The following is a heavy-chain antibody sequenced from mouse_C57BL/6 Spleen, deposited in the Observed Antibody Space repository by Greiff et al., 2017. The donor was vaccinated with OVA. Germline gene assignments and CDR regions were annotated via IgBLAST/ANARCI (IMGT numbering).Heavy chain of an antibody. V-gene: IGHV14-1*01. CDR1: GFNIKDYY. CDR2: IDPEDGDT. CDR3: TSVTTWYFDV. J-gene: IGHJ1*03. Sequence: VQLQQSGAELVRPGASVKLSCTASGFNIKDYYMHWVKQRPEQGLEWIGRIDPEDGDTEYAPKFQGKATMTADTSSNTAYLQLSSLTAEDTAVYYCTSVTTWYFDVWGTGTTVTVSS. D-gene: IGHD1-1*01.